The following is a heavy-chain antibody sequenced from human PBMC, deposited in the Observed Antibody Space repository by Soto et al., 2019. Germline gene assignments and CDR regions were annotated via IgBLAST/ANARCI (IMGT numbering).Heavy chain of an antibody. Sequence: SETLSLTCTVSGGSISSSSYYWGWIRQPPGKGLEWIGSIYYSGSTYYNPSLKSRVTISVDTSKNQFSLKLSSVTAADTAVYYCARSTRIPGSGPFDYWGQGTLVTVSS. J-gene: IGHJ4*02. CDR1: GGSISSSSYY. CDR2: IYYSGST. D-gene: IGHD3-10*01. CDR3: ARSTRIPGSGPFDY. V-gene: IGHV4-39*01.